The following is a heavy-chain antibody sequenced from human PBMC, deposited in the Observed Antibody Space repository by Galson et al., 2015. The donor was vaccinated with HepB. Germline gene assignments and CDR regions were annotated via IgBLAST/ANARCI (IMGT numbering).Heavy chain of an antibody. Sequence: SLRLSCAASGFTLSRYGMHWVRQAPGKGLEWVAFIRYDGNNKYYADSVTGRFTISRDNSKKTLYLQMNSLRAEDTAVYYCAKDLAAGQLLGFGKNYGLDVWGQGTTVTVSS. J-gene: IGHJ6*02. CDR3: AKDLAAGQLLGFGKNYGLDV. D-gene: IGHD3-10*01. CDR2: IRYDGNNK. CDR1: GFTLSRYG. V-gene: IGHV3-30*02.